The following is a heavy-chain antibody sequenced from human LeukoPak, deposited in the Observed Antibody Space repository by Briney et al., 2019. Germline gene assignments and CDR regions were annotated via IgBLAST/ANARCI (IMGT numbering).Heavy chain of an antibody. D-gene: IGHD6-13*01. CDR1: GYTFTAYY. Sequence: ASVKVSCKASGYTFTAYYMHWVRQAPGQGLEWMGRINPNSGGTNYAQKFQGRVTMTRDTSISTAYMELSRLRSDDTAVYYCARDKGYSSSWYSFDYWGQGTLVTVSS. CDR2: INPNSGGT. V-gene: IGHV1-2*06. CDR3: ARDKGYSSSWYSFDY. J-gene: IGHJ4*02.